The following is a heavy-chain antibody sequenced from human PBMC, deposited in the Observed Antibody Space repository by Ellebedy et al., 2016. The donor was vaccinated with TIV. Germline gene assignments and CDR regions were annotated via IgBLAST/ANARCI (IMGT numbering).Heavy chain of an antibody. CDR2: IYPGDSDT. CDR1: GYSFTNYW. CDR3: ARAPIRDDVFDI. Sequence: GESLKISCKGSGYSFTNYWIGWVRQMPGKGLERVGIIYPGDSDTRYSPSFQGQVTISADKSICTGYLQWSSLKASDTAMYYCARAPIRDDVFDIWGQGTMVTVSS. D-gene: IGHD3-10*01. V-gene: IGHV5-51*01. J-gene: IGHJ3*02.